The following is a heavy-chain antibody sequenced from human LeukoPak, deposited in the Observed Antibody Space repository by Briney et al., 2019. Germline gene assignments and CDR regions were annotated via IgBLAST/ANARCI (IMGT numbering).Heavy chain of an antibody. Sequence: QSGGSLRLSCAASGFTFSSYAMSWVRQAPGKGLEWVSAISGSGGSTYYADSVEGRFTISRDNSKNTLYLQMNSLRAEDTAVYYCAKTRPYCSGGSCYSGLYFDYWGQGTLVTVSS. CDR2: ISGSGGST. J-gene: IGHJ4*02. D-gene: IGHD2-15*01. CDR1: GFTFSSYA. V-gene: IGHV3-23*01. CDR3: AKTRPYCSGGSCYSGLYFDY.